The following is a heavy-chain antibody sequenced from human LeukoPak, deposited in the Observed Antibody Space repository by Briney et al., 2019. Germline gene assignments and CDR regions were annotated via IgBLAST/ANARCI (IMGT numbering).Heavy chain of an antibody. Sequence: SVEVSCKASGGTFSSYAISWVRQAPGQGLEWMGGIIPIFGTANYAQKFQGRVTITADESTSTAYMELSSLRSEDTAVHYCARGLIAAASQFDYWGQGTLVTVSS. V-gene: IGHV1-69*13. CDR2: IIPIFGTA. CDR3: ARGLIAAASQFDY. D-gene: IGHD6-13*01. CDR1: GGTFSSYA. J-gene: IGHJ4*02.